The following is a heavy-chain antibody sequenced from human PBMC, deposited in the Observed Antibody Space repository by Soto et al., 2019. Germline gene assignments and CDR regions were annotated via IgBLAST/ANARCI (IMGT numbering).Heavy chain of an antibody. J-gene: IGHJ4*02. V-gene: IGHV5-51*01. CDR3: ARRGTYSSGWDY. CDR1: GYIFSSYW. Sequence: GESLKVSCKGSGYIFSSYWIGWVRQMPGKGLEWMGIIHGGDSNTRYSPSFEGQVTISTDKSISTAYPQWSSLKASDTAMYYCARRGTYSSGWDYWGQGTLVTVSS. CDR2: IHGGDSNT. D-gene: IGHD6-19*01.